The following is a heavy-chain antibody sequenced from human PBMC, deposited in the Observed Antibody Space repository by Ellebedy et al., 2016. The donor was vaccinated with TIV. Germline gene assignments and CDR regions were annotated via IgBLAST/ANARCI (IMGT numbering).Heavy chain of an antibody. V-gene: IGHV1-8*01. CDR1: GYTFTSYD. CDR3: AAASDYYDSSGYRGFDY. Sequence: AASVKVSCKASGYTFTSYDINWVRQATGQGLEWMGWMNPNSGNTGYAQKFQGRVTMTRNTSISTAYMELSSLRSEDTAVYYCAAASDYYDSSGYRGFDYWGQGTLVTVSS. D-gene: IGHD3-22*01. CDR2: MNPNSGNT. J-gene: IGHJ4*02.